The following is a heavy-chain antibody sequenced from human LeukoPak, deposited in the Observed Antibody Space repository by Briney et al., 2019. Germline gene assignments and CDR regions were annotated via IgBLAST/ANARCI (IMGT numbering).Heavy chain of an antibody. V-gene: IGHV4-4*09. Sequence: SETLPLTCTVSGFSMSAYQWSWVRQSPEKGLEWIGCINTKGETSYNPSLKSRVTTSVDTSKGQFSLRLTSVTAADTAVYYCATSNDAKIAPFDHWGQGAPVTVSS. D-gene: IGHD2-21*01. CDR2: INTKGET. CDR3: ATSNDAKIAPFDH. J-gene: IGHJ4*02. CDR1: GFSMSAYQ.